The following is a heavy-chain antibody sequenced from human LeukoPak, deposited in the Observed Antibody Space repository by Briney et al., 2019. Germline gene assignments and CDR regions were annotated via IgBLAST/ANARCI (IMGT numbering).Heavy chain of an antibody. CDR1: GYTFTSYG. D-gene: IGHD6-19*01. Sequence: VSVKVSCKASGYTFTSYGISWVRQAPGQGLEWMGWISAYNGNTKYAQKLQGGVTMTTDTSTSTAYMELRSLRSDDTAVYYCARVGGQWLVFDYWGQGTLVTVSS. CDR2: ISAYNGNT. CDR3: ARVGGQWLVFDY. V-gene: IGHV1-18*01. J-gene: IGHJ4*02.